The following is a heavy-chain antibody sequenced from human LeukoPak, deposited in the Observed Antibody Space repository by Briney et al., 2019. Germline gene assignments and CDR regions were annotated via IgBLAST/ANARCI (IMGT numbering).Heavy chain of an antibody. D-gene: IGHD2-15*01. CDR3: ARDLAYCSGGSCYEIMSY. CDR1: GFTFSSYS. CDR2: ISSSSSTI. Sequence: GGSLRLSCAASGFTFSSYSMNWVRQAPGKGLEWVSYISSSSSTIYYADSVKGRFTISRDNAKNSLYLQMNSLRAEDTAVYYCARDLAYCSGGSCYEIMSYWGQGTLVTVSS. J-gene: IGHJ4*02. V-gene: IGHV3-48*04.